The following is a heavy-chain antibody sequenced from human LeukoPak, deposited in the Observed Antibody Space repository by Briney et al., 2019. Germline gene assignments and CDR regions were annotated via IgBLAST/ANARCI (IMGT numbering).Heavy chain of an antibody. D-gene: IGHD2-2*01. CDR1: GFTFSSYA. CDR3: TTGEDIVVVPAAIGRWYAFDI. Sequence: PGGSLRLSCAASGFTFSSYAMSWVRQAPGKGLEWVGRIKSKTDGGTTDYAAPVKGRFTISRDDSKNTLYLQMNSLKTEDTAVYYCTTGEDIVVVPAAIGRWYAFDIWGQGTMVTVSS. CDR2: IKSKTDGGTT. J-gene: IGHJ3*02. V-gene: IGHV3-15*01.